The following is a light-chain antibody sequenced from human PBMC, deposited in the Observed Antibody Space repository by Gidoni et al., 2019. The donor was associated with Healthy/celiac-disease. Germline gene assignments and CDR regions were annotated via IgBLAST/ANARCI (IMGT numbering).Light chain of an antibody. J-gene: IGLJ1*01. V-gene: IGLV1-47*02. Sequence: QSVLTQPPSASGTPGQRVTISCSGSSSNIGSNHVNWYQPLPGTAHNRLIYSNNQRPSGVPDRCSGSKSGTSASLAISGLRSEVEADYYCAAWDDSLSGNYVFGTGTKVTVL. CDR3: AAWDDSLSGNYV. CDR2: SNN. CDR1: SSNIGSNH.